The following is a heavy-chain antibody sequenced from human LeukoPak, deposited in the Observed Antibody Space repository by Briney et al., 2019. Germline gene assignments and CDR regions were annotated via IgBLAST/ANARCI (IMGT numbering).Heavy chain of an antibody. CDR3: ARTQYGSGSYYNLPYYYMDV. D-gene: IGHD3-10*01. CDR1: GFTFSSYA. J-gene: IGHJ6*03. CDR2: ISGTSGSGGRT. V-gene: IGHV3-23*01. Sequence: GGSLRLSCAASGFTFSSYAMHWVRQAPGKGLEWVSGISGTSGSGGRTYYADSVKGRFTISRDNSKNTLYLQMNSLRAEDTAVYYCARTQYGSGSYYNLPYYYMDVWGKGTTVTISS.